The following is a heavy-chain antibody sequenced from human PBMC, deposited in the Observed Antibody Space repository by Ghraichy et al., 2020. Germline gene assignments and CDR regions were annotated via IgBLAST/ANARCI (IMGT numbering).Heavy chain of an antibody. CDR3: ARCGEQWRPYYFDY. CDR1: GGSISSSSYY. D-gene: IGHD6-19*01. Sequence: SETLSLTCTVSGGSISSSSYYWGWIRQPPGKGLEWIGSIYYSGSTYYNPSLKSRVTISVDTSKNQFSLKLSSVTAADTAVYYCARCGEQWRPYYFDYWGQGTLVTVSS. CDR2: IYYSGST. J-gene: IGHJ4*02. V-gene: IGHV4-39*01.